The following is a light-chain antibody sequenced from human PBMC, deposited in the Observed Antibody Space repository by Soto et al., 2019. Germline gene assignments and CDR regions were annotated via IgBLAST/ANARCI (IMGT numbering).Light chain of an antibody. CDR2: KAS. Sequence: IQMTQSPSTLSASVGDRVTFTCRASQTISTWLAWYQQKPAEAPKLLIYKASTLEVGVPSRFSASGSGTEFTLTINTLQPADFATYYCQQYNSYPWTFGQGTKV. V-gene: IGKV1-5*03. CDR3: QQYNSYPWT. CDR1: QTISTW. J-gene: IGKJ1*01.